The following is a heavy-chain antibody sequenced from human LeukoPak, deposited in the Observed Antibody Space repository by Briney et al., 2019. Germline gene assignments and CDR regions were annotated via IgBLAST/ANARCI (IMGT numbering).Heavy chain of an antibody. CDR3: ARITMVRGTHAFDI. Sequence: GTSLRLSCAASGFPFRSYPMHWVRQGPGKGLEWLSVIWNDGSNKYYADSVKGRFTISRDNSKTTLYLQMNSLRAEDTAVYYCARITMVRGTHAFDIWGQGTMVTVSS. J-gene: IGHJ3*02. V-gene: IGHV3-33*01. CDR1: GFPFRSYP. CDR2: IWNDGSNK. D-gene: IGHD3-10*01.